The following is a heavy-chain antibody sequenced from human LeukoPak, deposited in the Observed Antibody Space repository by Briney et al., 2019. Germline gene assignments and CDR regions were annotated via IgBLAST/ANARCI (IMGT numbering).Heavy chain of an antibody. CDR2: ISYDGSNK. J-gene: IGHJ5*02. V-gene: IGHV3-30-3*01. CDR3: ARDRYSSSWYWLDP. Sequence: GGSLRLSCAASGFTFSSYAMSWVRQAPGRGLEWVAVISYDGSNKYYADSVKGRFTISRDNSKNTLYLQMNSLRAEDTAVYYCARDRYSSSWYWLDPWGQGTLVTVSS. CDR1: GFTFSSYA. D-gene: IGHD6-13*01.